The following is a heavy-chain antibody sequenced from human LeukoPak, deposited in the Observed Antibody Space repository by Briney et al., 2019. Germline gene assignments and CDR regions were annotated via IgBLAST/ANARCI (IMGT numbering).Heavy chain of an antibody. CDR3: ARGGSVYDYVWGSYRSYAFDI. J-gene: IGHJ3*02. D-gene: IGHD3-16*02. Sequence: GASVKVSCKASGYTFTGYYMHWVRQAPGQGLEWMGWINPNGGGTNYAQKFQGRVTMTRHTSISTAYMELSRLRSDETAVYYCARGGSVYDYVWGSYRSYAFDIWGQGTMVTVSS. CDR2: INPNGGGT. V-gene: IGHV1-2*02. CDR1: GYTFTGYY.